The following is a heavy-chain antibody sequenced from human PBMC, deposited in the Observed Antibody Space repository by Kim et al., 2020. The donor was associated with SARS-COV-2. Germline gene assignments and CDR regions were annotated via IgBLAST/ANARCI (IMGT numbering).Heavy chain of an antibody. J-gene: IGHJ4*02. CDR1: GGTFSSYA. Sequence: SVKVSCKASGGTFSSYAISWVRQAPGQGLEWMGGIIPIFGTANYAQKFQGRVTITADESTSTAYMELSSLRSEDTAVYYCAREVNYYDSSGLSTPFDYWGQGTLVTVSS. V-gene: IGHV1-69*13. CDR2: IIPIFGTA. CDR3: AREVNYYDSSGLSTPFDY. D-gene: IGHD3-22*01.